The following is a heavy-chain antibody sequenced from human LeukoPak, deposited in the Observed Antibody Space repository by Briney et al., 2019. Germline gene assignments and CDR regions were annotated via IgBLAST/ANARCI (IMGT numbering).Heavy chain of an antibody. J-gene: IGHJ3*02. D-gene: IGHD3-3*01. CDR3: AKDHRDFWSGPDAFDI. CDR1: GFTFSSYA. CDR2: ISGSGGST. V-gene: IGHV3-23*01. Sequence: GGSLRLSCAASGFTFSSYAMSWVRQAPGKGLEWVSAISGSGGSTYYADSVKGRFTISRDNSKNTLYLQMNSLRAEDTAVYYCAKDHRDFWSGPDAFDIWGQGTMVTVSS.